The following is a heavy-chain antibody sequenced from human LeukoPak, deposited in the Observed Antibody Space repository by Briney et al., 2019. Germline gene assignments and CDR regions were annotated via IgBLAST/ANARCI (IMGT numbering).Heavy chain of an antibody. CDR3: ARARFTMVRGVQDY. CDR1: GYTFTGYY. D-gene: IGHD3-10*01. Sequence: GASVKVSCKASGYTFTGYYTHWVRQAPGQGLEWMGWINPNSGGTNYAQKFQGRVTMTRDTSISTAYMELSRLRSDDTAVYYCARARFTMVRGVQDYWGQGTLVTVSS. J-gene: IGHJ4*02. CDR2: INPNSGGT. V-gene: IGHV1-2*02.